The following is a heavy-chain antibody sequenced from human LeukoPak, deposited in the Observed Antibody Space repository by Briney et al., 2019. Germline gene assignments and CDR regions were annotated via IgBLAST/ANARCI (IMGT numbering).Heavy chain of an antibody. CDR1: GFTFSSYS. V-gene: IGHV3-21*01. Sequence: GGSLRLSCAASGFTFSSYSMNWVRQAPGKGLEWVSSISSSSSHIYYADSVKGRFTISRDNAKNSLYLQMNSLRAEDTAVYYCARDASDIYYYYYMDVWGKGTTVTVSS. CDR3: ARDASDIYYYYYMDV. J-gene: IGHJ6*03. CDR2: ISSSSSHI.